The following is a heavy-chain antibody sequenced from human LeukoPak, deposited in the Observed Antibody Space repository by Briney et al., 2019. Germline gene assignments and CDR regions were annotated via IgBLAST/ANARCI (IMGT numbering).Heavy chain of an antibody. Sequence: SETLSLTCTVSGGSINNYYWSWIRQPAGQGLQYIGRIYTSGSTNYIPSLRSRGTMPVDTSKNQFSLKLSSVTAADTAVYYCARGPGGTTGGAFDFWGQGILVTVSS. V-gene: IGHV4-4*07. D-gene: IGHD1-7*01. J-gene: IGHJ4*02. CDR2: IYTSGST. CDR3: ARGPGGTTGGAFDF. CDR1: GGSINNYY.